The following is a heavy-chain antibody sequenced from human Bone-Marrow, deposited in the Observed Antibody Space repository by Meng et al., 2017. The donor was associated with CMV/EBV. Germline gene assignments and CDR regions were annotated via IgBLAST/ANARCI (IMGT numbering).Heavy chain of an antibody. CDR3: ARGLRGYSYGPFDY. CDR1: GDPISNYY. CDR2: IYHSGTT. D-gene: IGHD5-18*01. V-gene: IGHV4-59*01. J-gene: IGHJ4*02. Sequence: QVQLQESGPGLVKASETRSLPCTVSGDPISNYYWSWIRQPPGKELEWIGYIYHSGTTNYNPSLESRVTISVDTSTNQFSLKLNSVTAADTAVYYCARGLRGYSYGPFDYWGQATLVTVSS.